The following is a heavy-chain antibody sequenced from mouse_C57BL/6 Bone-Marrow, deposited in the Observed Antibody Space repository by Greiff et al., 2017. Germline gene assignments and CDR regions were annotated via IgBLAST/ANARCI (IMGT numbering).Heavy chain of an antibody. Sequence: LVESGAELVRPGTSVKVSCKASGYAFTNYLIEWVKQRPGQGLEWIGVINPGSGGTNYNEKFKGKATLTADKSSSTAYMQLSSLTSEDSAVYFCARYYYGSYWYFDVWGTGTTVTVSS. CDR2: INPGSGGT. CDR3: ARYYYGSYWYFDV. D-gene: IGHD1-1*01. J-gene: IGHJ1*03. V-gene: IGHV1-54*01. CDR1: GYAFTNYL.